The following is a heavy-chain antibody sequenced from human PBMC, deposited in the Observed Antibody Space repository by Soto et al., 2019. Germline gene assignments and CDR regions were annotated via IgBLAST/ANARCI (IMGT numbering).Heavy chain of an antibody. CDR2: ISYDGSNK. CDR3: ARAYSSSH. D-gene: IGHD6-19*01. V-gene: IGHV3-30-3*01. J-gene: IGHJ4*02. Sequence: QVQLVESGGGVVQPGRSLRLSCAASGFTFSSYAMHWVRQAPGKGLEWVAVISYDGSNKYYADSVKGRFTISRDNSKNTLYLQMNSLRAEDTAGYYCARAYSSSHWGQGTLVTVSS. CDR1: GFTFSSYA.